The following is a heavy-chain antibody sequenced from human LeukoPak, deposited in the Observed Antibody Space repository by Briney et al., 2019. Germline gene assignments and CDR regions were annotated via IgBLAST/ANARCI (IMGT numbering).Heavy chain of an antibody. Sequence: GGSLRLSCAASGFTFSSYGMHWVRQAPGKGLEWVAVISYDGSNKYYADSVKGRFTISRDNSKNTLYLQMNSLRAEDTAVYYCAKVGRDGYILDWYFDLWGRGTPVTVSS. V-gene: IGHV3-30*18. CDR2: ISYDGSNK. D-gene: IGHD5-24*01. CDR1: GFTFSSYG. CDR3: AKVGRDGYILDWYFDL. J-gene: IGHJ2*01.